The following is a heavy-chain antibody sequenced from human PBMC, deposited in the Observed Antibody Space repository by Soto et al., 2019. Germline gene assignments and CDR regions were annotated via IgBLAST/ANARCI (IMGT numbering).Heavy chain of an antibody. J-gene: IGHJ4*02. D-gene: IGHD3-10*01. CDR3: ARHGGLGEPLDY. Sequence: QLRLQESSPGLVKPSETLSLTCAVSGDSIGNTSYYWGWIRQPPGKGLEWIGSVYYNGDTYYNPSRKSRFALSVDTSKHQFSLKLTSATVADPAVYYCARHGGLGEPLDYWGQGTLVTVSS. CDR2: VYYNGDT. V-gene: IGHV4-39*01. CDR1: GDSIGNTSYY.